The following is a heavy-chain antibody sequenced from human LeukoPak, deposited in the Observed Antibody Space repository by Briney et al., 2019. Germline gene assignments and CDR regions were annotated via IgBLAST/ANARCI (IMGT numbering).Heavy chain of an antibody. CDR2: ISGSGGDT. J-gene: IGHJ6*02. Sequence: GGSLRLSCTASGFTFITYTMSWVRQAPGKGLEWLSTISGSGGDTYYADSVQGRFTISRDNSKNTLYLQMNSLRAEDTAIYYCAKASIYYYALDVWGQGTTVTVSS. D-gene: IGHD3-3*01. V-gene: IGHV3-23*01. CDR3: AKASIYYYALDV. CDR1: GFTFITYT.